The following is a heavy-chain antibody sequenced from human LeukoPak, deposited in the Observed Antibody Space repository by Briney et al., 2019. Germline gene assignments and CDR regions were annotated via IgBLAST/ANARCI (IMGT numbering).Heavy chain of an antibody. V-gene: IGHV1-58*02. CDR3: ARVPLSPTDSFNFDY. Sequence: GASVKVSCKASGFTFTSSAMQWVRQARGQRLEWIGWIVVGSGNTNYAQKFQERVTITRDMSTSTAYMELSSLRSEDTAVYYCARVPLSPTDSFNFDYWGQGTLVTVSS. J-gene: IGHJ4*02. CDR2: IVVGSGNT. CDR1: GFTFTSSA. D-gene: IGHD5-18*01.